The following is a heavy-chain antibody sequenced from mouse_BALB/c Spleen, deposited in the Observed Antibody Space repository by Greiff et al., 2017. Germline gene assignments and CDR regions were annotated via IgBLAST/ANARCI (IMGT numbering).Heavy chain of an antibody. V-gene: IGHV2-6-7*01. Sequence: VMLVESGPGLVAPSQSLSITCTVSGFSLTGYGVNWVRQPPGKGLEWLGMIWGDGSTDYNSALKSRLSISKDNSKSQVFLKMNSLQTDDTATYYCASKGYEGYYAMDYWGQGTSVTVSS. D-gene: IGHD3-1*01. CDR1: GFSLTGYG. J-gene: IGHJ4*01. CDR3: ASKGYEGYYAMDY. CDR2: IWGDGST.